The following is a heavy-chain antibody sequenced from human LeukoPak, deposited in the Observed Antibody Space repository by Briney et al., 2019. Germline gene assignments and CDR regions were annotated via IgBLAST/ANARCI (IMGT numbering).Heavy chain of an antibody. Sequence: TGGSLRLSCAASGFTFSSHLMHWVRQAPGKGLVWVSRISSDGTYTNYADSVRGRFTISRDNAKNTLYLQMNSLRAEDTAVYYCARDWGSSGWYNWFDPWGQGILVTVSS. J-gene: IGHJ5*02. CDR3: ARDWGSSGWYNWFDP. D-gene: IGHD3-16*01. CDR1: GFTFSSHL. CDR2: ISSDGTYT. V-gene: IGHV3-74*01.